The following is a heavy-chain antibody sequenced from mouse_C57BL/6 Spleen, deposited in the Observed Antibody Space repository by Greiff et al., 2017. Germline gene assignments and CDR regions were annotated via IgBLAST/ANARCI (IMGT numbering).Heavy chain of an antibody. CDR1: GYTFTSYW. CDR2: IHPDSGST. D-gene: IGHD1-1*01. V-gene: IGHV1-64*01. Sequence: VQLQQPGAELVKPGASVKLSCKASGYTFTSYWMHWVKQRPGQGLEWIGMIHPDSGSTNYNEKFKSKATLTVDKSSSTAYMQLSSLTSEDSAVYYCASPLVADAMDYWGQGTSVTVSS. J-gene: IGHJ4*01. CDR3: ASPLVADAMDY.